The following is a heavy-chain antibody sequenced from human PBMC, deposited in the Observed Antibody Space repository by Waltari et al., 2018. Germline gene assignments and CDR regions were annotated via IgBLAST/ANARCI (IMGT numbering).Heavy chain of an antibody. D-gene: IGHD3-22*01. J-gene: IGHJ3*02. CDR3: AKGHSSGFDAFDI. CDR1: GFTFSSYA. CDR2: IYSGGST. Sequence: EVQLFESGGGLVQPGGSLRLSCAASGFTFSSYAMSWVCQAPGKGLEWVSVIYSGGSTYYADSVKGRFTISRDNSKNTLYLQMNSLRAEDTAVYYCAKGHSSGFDAFDIWGQGTMVTVSS. V-gene: IGHV3-23*03.